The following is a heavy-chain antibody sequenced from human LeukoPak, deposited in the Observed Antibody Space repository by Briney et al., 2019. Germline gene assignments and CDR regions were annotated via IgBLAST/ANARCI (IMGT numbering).Heavy chain of an antibody. J-gene: IGHJ4*02. Sequence: PSETLSLTCAVSGDSISNINWWRSWVRQPPGKGLEWIGEIHDGGSTTYHPSLKSRVTISVDKSKNQLSLTLTSVTAADTAVYFCARGAHYAWNSWGQGTLVTVSS. CDR3: ARGAHYAWNS. D-gene: IGHD3-16*01. CDR2: IHDGGST. CDR1: GDSISNINW. V-gene: IGHV4-4*02.